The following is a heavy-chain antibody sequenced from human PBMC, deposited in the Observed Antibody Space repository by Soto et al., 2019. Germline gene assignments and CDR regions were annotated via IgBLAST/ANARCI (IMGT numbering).Heavy chain of an antibody. Sequence: QVQLVQSGAEVKKPGSSVKVSCKASGGTFSSYAISWVRQAPGQGLEWMGGIIPIVGTANYAQKFQGRVTIPADESTSTAYMELSSLRSEDTAVYYCARGLDSSGYPQVAVDIWGPGTMVTVSS. CDR2: IIPIVGTA. D-gene: IGHD3-22*01. V-gene: IGHV1-69*01. CDR1: GGTFSSYA. J-gene: IGHJ3*02. CDR3: ARGLDSSGYPQVAVDI.